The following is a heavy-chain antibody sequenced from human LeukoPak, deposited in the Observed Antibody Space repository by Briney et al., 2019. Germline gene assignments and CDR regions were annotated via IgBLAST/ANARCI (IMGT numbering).Heavy chain of an antibody. Sequence: GGSLRLSCAASGFTFSSAWIHWVRQAPGTGLVWVSRITDDAATTYADSVRGRFTISRDNAKNILYLQMNRLRAEDTVVYYCVRDRVGPDYWGQGTLVTAPS. CDR2: ITDDAAT. CDR3: VRDRVGPDY. V-gene: IGHV3-74*03. D-gene: IGHD1-26*01. J-gene: IGHJ4*02. CDR1: GFTFSSAW.